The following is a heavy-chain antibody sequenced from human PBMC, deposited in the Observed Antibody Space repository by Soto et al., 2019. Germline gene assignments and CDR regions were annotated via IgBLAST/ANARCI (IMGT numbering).Heavy chain of an antibody. V-gene: IGHV3-9*01. Sequence: GGYLRLSCVASGFTFSEYAMHWVRQTPGKGLAWVSGISYNSESIGYAASVKGRFSVSRDNDKKSLYLQMDNLRPEDTAFYYCTSGAPYHTGADYWGQGTLVTVSS. D-gene: IGHD2-15*01. J-gene: IGHJ4*02. CDR2: ISYNSESI. CDR1: GFTFSEYA. CDR3: TSGAPYHTGADY.